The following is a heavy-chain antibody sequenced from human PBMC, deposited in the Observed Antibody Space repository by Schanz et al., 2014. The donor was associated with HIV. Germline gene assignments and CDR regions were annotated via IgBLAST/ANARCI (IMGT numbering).Heavy chain of an antibody. CDR1: GFTFSHPW. Sequence: EVQLVESGGGLVKPGGSLRVSCAASGFTFSHPWMSWVRQAPGKGLEWVSGFSGSAGSTYYADSVKGRFTISRDKSNNTLYLEMSSLRVEDTAIYYCARATRGIGYCTNGVCYGEDQWGQGTLVTVSS. CDR2: FSGSAGST. J-gene: IGHJ4*02. CDR3: ARATRGIGYCTNGVCYGEDQ. D-gene: IGHD2-8*01. V-gene: IGHV3-23*04.